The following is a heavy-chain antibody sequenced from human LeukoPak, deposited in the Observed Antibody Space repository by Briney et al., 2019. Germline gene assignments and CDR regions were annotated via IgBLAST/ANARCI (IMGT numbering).Heavy chain of an antibody. V-gene: IGHV4-59*12. J-gene: IGHJ5*02. CDR1: GGSISSYY. Sequence: PSETLSLTCTVSGGSISSYYWSWIRQPPGKGLEWIGYIYYSGSTNYNPSLKSRVTISVDTSKNQFSLKLSSVTAADTAVYYCAKRTHFFDPWGQGTLVTVSS. CDR2: IYYSGST. CDR3: AKRTHFFDP. D-gene: IGHD3-3*02.